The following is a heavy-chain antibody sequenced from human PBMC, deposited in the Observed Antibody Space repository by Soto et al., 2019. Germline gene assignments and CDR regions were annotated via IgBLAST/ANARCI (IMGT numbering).Heavy chain of an antibody. V-gene: IGHV3-33*01. CDR2: IWYDGSNK. J-gene: IGHJ2*01. CDR1: GFTFSSYG. Sequence: QPGGSLRLSCAASGFTFSSYGMHWVRQAPGKGLEWVAVIWYDGSNKYYADSVKGRFTISRDNSKNTLYLQMNSLRAEDTAVYYCAHLIAAAGSSFDLWGRGTLVTSPQ. CDR3: AHLIAAAGSSFDL. D-gene: IGHD6-13*01.